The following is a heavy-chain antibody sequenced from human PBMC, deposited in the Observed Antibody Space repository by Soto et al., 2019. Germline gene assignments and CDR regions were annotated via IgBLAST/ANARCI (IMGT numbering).Heavy chain of an antibody. Sequence: SVKVSCKASGGTFSSYAISWVRQAPGQGLEWMGGIIPIFGTANYAQKFQGRVTITADESTSTAYMELSSLRSEDTAVYYCAREPGRITIFGVVVPHPYYYYGMDVWGQGTTVTVSS. CDR2: IIPIFGTA. V-gene: IGHV1-69*13. J-gene: IGHJ6*02. D-gene: IGHD3-3*01. CDR3: AREPGRITIFGVVVPHPYYYYGMDV. CDR1: GGTFSSYA.